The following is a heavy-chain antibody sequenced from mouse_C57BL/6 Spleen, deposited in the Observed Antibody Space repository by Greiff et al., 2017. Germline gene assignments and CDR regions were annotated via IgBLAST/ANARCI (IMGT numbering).Heavy chain of an antibody. D-gene: IGHD2-14*01. J-gene: IGHJ2*01. Sequence: EVQLVESGGGLVQPGGSLSLSCAASGFTFTDYYMSWVRQPPGKALEWLGFIRNKANGYTTEYSASVKGRFTISRDNSQSILYLQMNALRAEDSATYYCARLYVRYFDYWGQGTTLTVSS. CDR3: ARLYVRYFDY. V-gene: IGHV7-3*01. CDR2: IRNKANGYTT. CDR1: GFTFTDYY.